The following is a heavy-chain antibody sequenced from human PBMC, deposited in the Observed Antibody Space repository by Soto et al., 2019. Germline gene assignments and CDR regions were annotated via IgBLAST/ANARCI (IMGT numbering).Heavy chain of an antibody. CDR3: TTVPTIFAVVIDR. J-gene: IGHJ5*02. D-gene: IGHD3-3*01. CDR2: IKSKSDGATT. V-gene: IGHV3-15*01. CDR1: GVTFSNAL. Sequence: VGSLRLSCASSGVTFSNALMTCVRQAPGKWLEWVGRIKSKSDGATTDYAAPVRGRFIISRDDSINTLYLQMNSLKNEDTAGYYCTTVPTIFAVVIDRLGHRPPDTVPP.